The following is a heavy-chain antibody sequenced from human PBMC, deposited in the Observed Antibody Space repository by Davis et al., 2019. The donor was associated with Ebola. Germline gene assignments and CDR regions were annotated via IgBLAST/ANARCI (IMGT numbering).Heavy chain of an antibody. CDR2: ISYDGSNK. J-gene: IGHJ4*02. Sequence: GESLKISCAASGFTFITYGMHWVRQAPGKGLEWVAVISYDGSNKYYADSVKGRFTISRDNSKNTLYLQMNSLRAEDTAVYYCAKGGNDNDYWGQGTLVTVSS. CDR3: AKGGNDNDY. D-gene: IGHD3-16*01. CDR1: GFTFITYG. V-gene: IGHV3-30*18.